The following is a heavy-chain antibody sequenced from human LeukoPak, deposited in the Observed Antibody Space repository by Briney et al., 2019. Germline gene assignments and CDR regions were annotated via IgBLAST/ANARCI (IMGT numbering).Heavy chain of an antibody. Sequence: PGGSLRLSCAASGFTFSSYWMSWVRQTPGKGLEWVANIKQDGSEKYYVDSVKGRFTISRDNAKNSLYLQMNSLRAEDTAVYYCARGYTRGWYNFDYWGQGTLVTVSS. CDR1: GFTFSSYW. D-gene: IGHD6-19*01. CDR3: ARGYTRGWYNFDY. CDR2: IKQDGSEK. V-gene: IGHV3-7*01. J-gene: IGHJ4*02.